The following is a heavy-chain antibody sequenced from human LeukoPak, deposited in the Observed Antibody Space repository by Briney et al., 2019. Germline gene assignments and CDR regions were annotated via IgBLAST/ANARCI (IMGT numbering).Heavy chain of an antibody. CDR3: ARGEPSIASTGAPPFDL. D-gene: IGHD6-13*01. J-gene: IGHJ2*01. CDR1: GGSIRSYY. V-gene: IGHV4-59*01. Sequence: SENLSLICTVSGGSIRSYYWEWIRQPPGKGLEWIGYIYCSGSTDYNPSLKSRVTLSVDTSKNQFSLRLSSVTAADTAVYYCARGEPSIASTGAPPFDLWGRGTLVTVSS. CDR2: IYCSGST.